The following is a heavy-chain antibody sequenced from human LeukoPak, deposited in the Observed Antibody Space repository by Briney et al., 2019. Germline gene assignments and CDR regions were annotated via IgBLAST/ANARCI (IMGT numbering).Heavy chain of an antibody. V-gene: IGHV3-74*01. D-gene: IGHD1-26*01. CDR1: GFTLSRYG. Sequence: GGSLRLSCAASGFTLSRYGMHWVRQAPGKGLVWVARIHGDGDNISYADSVRGRFTISRDNAKDTLYLHMNSLRPEDTAVYYCARAQVGAPTDLWGQGTLVTVSS. CDR3: ARAQVGAPTDL. J-gene: IGHJ5*02. CDR2: IHGDGDNI.